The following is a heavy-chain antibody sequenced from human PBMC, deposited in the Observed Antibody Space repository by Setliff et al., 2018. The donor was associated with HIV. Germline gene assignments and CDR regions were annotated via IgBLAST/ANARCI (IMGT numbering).Heavy chain of an antibody. V-gene: IGHV1-8*02. Sequence: GASVKVSCKASGGTFSSQAINWVRQAPGQGLEWMGGMNPDNGKTGYAQTCQGRVTMTKDTSTSTAYMELRGLRSEDTAVYYCARGGRRSYNYYFHMDVWGKGTTVTVSS. CDR2: MNPDNGKT. CDR1: GGTFSSQA. J-gene: IGHJ6*03. CDR3: ARGGRRSYNYYFHMDV.